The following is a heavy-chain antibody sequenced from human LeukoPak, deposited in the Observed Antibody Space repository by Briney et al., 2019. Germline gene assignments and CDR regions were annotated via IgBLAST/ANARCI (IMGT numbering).Heavy chain of an antibody. J-gene: IGHJ6*02. D-gene: IGHD2-2*02. CDR2: INHSGST. CDR1: GGSFSGYY. CDR3: ARVYCSSTSCYTPYYYYYGMDV. V-gene: IGHV4-34*01. Sequence: SETLSLTCAVYGGSFSGYYWSWIRQPPGKGLEWIGEINHSGSTNYNLSLKSRVTISVDTSKNQFSLKLSSVTAADTAVYYCARVYCSSTSCYTPYYYYYGMDVWGQGTTVTVSS.